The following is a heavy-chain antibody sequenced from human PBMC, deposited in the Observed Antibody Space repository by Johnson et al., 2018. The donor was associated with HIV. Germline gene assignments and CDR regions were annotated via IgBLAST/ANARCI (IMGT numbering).Heavy chain of an antibody. CDR1: GFTFSSYA. V-gene: IGHV3-23*04. CDR2: ISGSGGST. Sequence: VQLVESGGGLVQPGGSLRLSCAASGFTFSSYAMSWVRQAPGKGLEWVSAISGSGGSTYYADSVKGRFTISRDNSKNTLYLQMNSLRAEDTALYYCAGDRVGDSSSLLLVSAFDIWGQGTMVTVSS. CDR3: AGDRVGDSSSLLLVSAFDI. J-gene: IGHJ3*02. D-gene: IGHD6-13*01.